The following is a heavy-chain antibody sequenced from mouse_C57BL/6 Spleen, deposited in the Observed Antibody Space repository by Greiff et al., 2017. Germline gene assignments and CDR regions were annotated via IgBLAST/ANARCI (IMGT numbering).Heavy chain of an antibody. Sequence: VQLQESGAELVRPGASVTLSCKASGYTFTDYEMHWVKQTPVHGLEWIGAIDPETGGTAYNQKFKGKAILTADKSSSTAYMELRSLTSEDSAVYYCTREGVYDYDGGFAYWGQGTLVTVSA. CDR3: TREGVYDYDGGFAY. CDR2: IDPETGGT. CDR1: GYTFTDYE. J-gene: IGHJ3*01. D-gene: IGHD2-4*01. V-gene: IGHV1-15*01.